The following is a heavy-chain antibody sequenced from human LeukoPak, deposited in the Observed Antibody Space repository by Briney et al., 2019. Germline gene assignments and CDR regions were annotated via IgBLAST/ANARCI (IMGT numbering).Heavy chain of an antibody. CDR2: FDPEDGET. CDR3: ANGATLNIRWYPLSDY. Sequence: ASVKVSCKVSGYTLTELSMHWVRQAPGKGLEWMGGFDPEDGETIYAQKFQGRVTMTEDTSTDTAYMELSSLRSEDTAVYYCANGATLNIRWYPLSDYWGQGTLVTVSS. J-gene: IGHJ4*02. CDR1: GYTLTELS. D-gene: IGHD4-23*01. V-gene: IGHV1-24*01.